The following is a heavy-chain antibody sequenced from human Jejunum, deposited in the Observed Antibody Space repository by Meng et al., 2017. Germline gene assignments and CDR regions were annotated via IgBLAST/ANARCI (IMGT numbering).Heavy chain of an antibody. Sequence: QITLKESGPTLVKPTQTLTLTCTFSGFSLSTSGVGVGWIRQPPGKALEWLAIIYWDDDKRYSPPLKSRLTITKDTSKNQVVLTMTNMDPVDTATYYCARLPDYYDTSGYYGWGQGTLVTVSS. CDR1: GFSLSTSGVG. D-gene: IGHD3-22*01. CDR3: ARLPDYYDTSGYYG. CDR2: IYWDDDK. J-gene: IGHJ4*02. V-gene: IGHV2-5*02.